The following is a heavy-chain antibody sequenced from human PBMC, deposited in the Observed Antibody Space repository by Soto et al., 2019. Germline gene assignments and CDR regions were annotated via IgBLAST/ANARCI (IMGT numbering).Heavy chain of an antibody. CDR2: INHSGST. V-gene: IGHV4-34*01. J-gene: IGHJ4*02. D-gene: IGHD2-15*01. CDR3: APGRGQFAADNDY. CDR1: GGSFSGYY. Sequence: PSETLSLTCAVYGGSFSGYYWSWIRQPPGKGLEWIGEINHSGSTNYNPSLKSRVTISVDTSKNQFSLKLSSVTAADTAVYYCAPGRGQFAADNDYWGQGTLVTVSS.